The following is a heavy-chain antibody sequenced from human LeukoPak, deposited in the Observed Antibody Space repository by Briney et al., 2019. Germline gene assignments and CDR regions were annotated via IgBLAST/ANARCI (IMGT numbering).Heavy chain of an antibody. D-gene: IGHD3-22*01. Sequence: GGSLRLSCAASGFTFSSYAMHWVRQAPGKRLEWVAVISYDGSNKYYADSVKGRFTISRDNAKNTLYLQMNSLRAEDTAVYYCARDRGMIVVVSNWFDPWGQGTLVTVSS. CDR3: ARDRGMIVVVSNWFDP. V-gene: IGHV3-30*04. CDR2: ISYDGSNK. J-gene: IGHJ5*02. CDR1: GFTFSSYA.